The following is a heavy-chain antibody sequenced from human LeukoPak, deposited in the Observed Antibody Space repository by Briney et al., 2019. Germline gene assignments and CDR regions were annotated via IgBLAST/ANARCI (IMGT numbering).Heavy chain of an antibody. CDR2: IYHSGST. V-gene: IGHV4-34*01. CDR1: GGSFCCSY. J-gene: IGHJ5*02. Sequence: PSETLSLTCSVYGGSFCCSYWSWIRQPPGKGLEWIGEIYHSGSTNYNPSLKSRVTISVGKSKNQFSLKLSSVTAADTAVYYCARDSGSGSYTNWFDPWGQGTLVTVSS. CDR3: ARDSGSGSYTNWFDP. D-gene: IGHD3-10*01.